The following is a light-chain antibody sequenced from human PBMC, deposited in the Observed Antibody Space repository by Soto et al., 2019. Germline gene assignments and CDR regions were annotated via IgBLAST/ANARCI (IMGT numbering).Light chain of an antibody. V-gene: IGKV3-20*01. CDR3: QQYGTSPRT. CDR2: GAS. Sequence: EIVLTQSPGTLSLSPGERATLSCSASQSISGSNLAWYQQKPGQPPRLLIYGASTRATGIPDRFSGSGSGTDFALTISRLEPEDFAVYYCQQYGTSPRTCGQGTKVEIK. CDR1: QSISGSN. J-gene: IGKJ1*01.